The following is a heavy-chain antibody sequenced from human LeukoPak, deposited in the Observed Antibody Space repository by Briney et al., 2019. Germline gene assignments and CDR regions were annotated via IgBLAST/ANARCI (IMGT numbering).Heavy chain of an antibody. CDR1: GGSISSYY. V-gene: IGHV4-59*01. D-gene: IGHD3-9*01. CDR2: IYYSGST. Sequence: SETLSLTCTVSGGSISSYYWSWIRQPPGKGLEWIGYIYYSGSTNYNPSLKSRVTISVDTSKNQFSLKLSSVTAADTAVYYCARGGYFDWLANFDYWGQGTLVTVSS. CDR3: ARGGYFDWLANFDY. J-gene: IGHJ4*02.